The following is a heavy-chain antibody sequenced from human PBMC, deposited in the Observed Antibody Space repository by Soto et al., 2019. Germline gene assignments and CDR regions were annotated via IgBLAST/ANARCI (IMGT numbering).Heavy chain of an antibody. Sequence: EVQLLESGGGLVQPGGSLRLSCAASGFTFNSYAMSWVRQAPGKGLEWVPITSGGGGTTYYADSVKGRFAISRDNSKNTLYLEMNSLRAEDTAVYFCAKRYHTTTSCFDYWGQGTLVTVSS. CDR2: TSGGGGTT. J-gene: IGHJ4*02. V-gene: IGHV3-23*01. D-gene: IGHD2-2*01. CDR1: GFTFNSYA. CDR3: AKRYHTTTSCFDY.